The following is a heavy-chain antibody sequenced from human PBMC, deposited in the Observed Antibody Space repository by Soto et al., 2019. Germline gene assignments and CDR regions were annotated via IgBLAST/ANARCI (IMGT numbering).Heavy chain of an antibody. CDR2: ISYDGSNK. CDR1: GFTFSSYG. D-gene: IGHD3-10*01. CDR3: ARDDAPRVFYYYGMDV. J-gene: IGHJ6*02. Sequence: PGGSLRLSCAASGFTFSSYGMHWVRKAPGKGLEWVAVISYDGSNKYYADSVKGRFTISRDNAKNSLYLKMNSLRAEDTVVFYCARDDAPRVFYYYGMDVWGQGTTVTVSS. V-gene: IGHV3-30*03.